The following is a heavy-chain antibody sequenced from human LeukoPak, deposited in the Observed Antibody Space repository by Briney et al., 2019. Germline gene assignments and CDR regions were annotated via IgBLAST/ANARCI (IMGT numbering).Heavy chain of an antibody. J-gene: IGHJ4*02. V-gene: IGHV4-38-2*02. CDR2: IYHSGST. D-gene: IGHD4-17*01. CDR1: GYSISSDYY. Sequence: SETLSLTCTVSGYSISSDYYWGWIPQPPGKGLEWIASIYHSGSTYYNPSLKSRVTISVDTSKNKFSLNLISVTAADTAVYYCARLGTTVTPDYWGQGTLVTVSS. CDR3: ARLGTTVTPDY.